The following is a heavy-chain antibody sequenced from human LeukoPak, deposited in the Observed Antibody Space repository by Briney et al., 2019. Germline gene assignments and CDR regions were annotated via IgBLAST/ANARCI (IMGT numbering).Heavy chain of an antibody. Sequence: SSETLSLTCAVYGGSFSGYYWSWIRQPPGKGLEWIGEINHSGSTYYNPSLKSRVTISVDTSKNQFSLKLSSVTAADTAVYYCASRLSGPGRDYMDVWGKGTTVTISS. CDR2: INHSGST. CDR1: GGSFSGYY. V-gene: IGHV4-34*01. CDR3: ASRLSGPGRDYMDV. J-gene: IGHJ6*03. D-gene: IGHD1-26*01.